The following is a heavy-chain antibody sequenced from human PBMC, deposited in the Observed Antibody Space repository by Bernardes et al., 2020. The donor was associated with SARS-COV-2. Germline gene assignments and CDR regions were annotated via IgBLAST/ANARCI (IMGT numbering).Heavy chain of an antibody. Sequence: GGSLRLSCAASGFVFSNFWIHWVRQVPGKGLVWVSRLDYDGGRARYADSVKGRFTISRDNAKNTLYLQMNSLGAEDTAVYYCARGGGRDGSGNYRLEYWGQGTLVTVSS. V-gene: IGHV3-74*01. CDR3: ARGGGRDGSGNYRLEY. CDR2: LDYDGGRA. CDR1: GFVFSNFW. J-gene: IGHJ4*02. D-gene: IGHD3-10*01.